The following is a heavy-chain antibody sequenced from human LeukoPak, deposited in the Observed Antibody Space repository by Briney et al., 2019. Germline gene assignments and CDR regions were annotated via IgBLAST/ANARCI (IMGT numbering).Heavy chain of an antibody. D-gene: IGHD5-12*01. CDR3: AKGRVDGGYGLGY. CDR2: VSSSSSTR. CDR1: GFTYSSYN. Sequence: GGSLRLSCAASGFTYSSYNINWLRQAPGKGLEWVSYVSSSSSTRYYADSVKGRFTISRDNDKNSLYLQMNSLRDEDTAVYYGAKGRVDGGYGLGYWSQRTLVTVSS. J-gene: IGHJ4*02. V-gene: IGHV3-48*02.